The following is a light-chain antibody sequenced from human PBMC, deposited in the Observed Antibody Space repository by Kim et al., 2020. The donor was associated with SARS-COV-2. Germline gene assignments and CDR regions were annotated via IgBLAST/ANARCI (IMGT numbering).Light chain of an antibody. CDR1: QNINTW. Sequence: ASVGDRVTITCRASQNINTWLAWYQQKPRKAPKLLIYDASSLESGVPSRFSGGGSGTEFTLTISSLQPDDFATYYCQQYNSYSFTFGPGTKVDIK. V-gene: IGKV1-5*01. J-gene: IGKJ3*01. CDR2: DAS. CDR3: QQYNSYSFT.